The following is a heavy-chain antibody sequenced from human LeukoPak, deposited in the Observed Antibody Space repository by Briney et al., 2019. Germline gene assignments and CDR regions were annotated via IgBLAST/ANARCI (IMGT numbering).Heavy chain of an antibody. Sequence: GRSLRLSCAASGFTFSSYAMHWVRQAPGKGLEWVAVISYDGSNKYYADSVKGRFTISRDNSKNTLYLQMNSLRAEDTAVYYCARDPCSGGSCYRNFDYWGQGTRVTVSS. D-gene: IGHD2-15*01. CDR3: ARDPCSGGSCYRNFDY. CDR1: GFTFSSYA. J-gene: IGHJ4*02. CDR2: ISYDGSNK. V-gene: IGHV3-30-3*01.